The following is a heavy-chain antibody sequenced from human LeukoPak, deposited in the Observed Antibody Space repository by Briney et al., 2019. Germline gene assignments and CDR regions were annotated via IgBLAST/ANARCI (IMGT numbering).Heavy chain of an antibody. Sequence: ASVKVSCKASGYTFTSYDINWVRQATGQGLEWMGWMNPNSGNTGFAQKFQGRVTMTRNTCISTAYMELSRLRSEDTAVYYCASAYCGGDCYSPGATNYYYYGMDVWGQGTTVTVSS. CDR2: MNPNSGNT. CDR1: GYTFTSYD. V-gene: IGHV1-8*01. J-gene: IGHJ6*02. CDR3: ASAYCGGDCYSPGATNYYYYGMDV. D-gene: IGHD2-21*02.